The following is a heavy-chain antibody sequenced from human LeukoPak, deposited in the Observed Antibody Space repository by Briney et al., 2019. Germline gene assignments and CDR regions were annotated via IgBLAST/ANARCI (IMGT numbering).Heavy chain of an antibody. CDR1: GNTLRELP. D-gene: IGHD3-3*01. CDR3: ATRGSDFWSGFDY. CDR2: FDPENAEI. J-gene: IGHJ4*02. V-gene: IGHV1-24*01. Sequence: GASVKVSCKLSGNTLRELPIQWVRQAGGKGLEWMAGFDPENAEIVYAQKFQGRVTMTEDTSTNTAYMELTSLTSDDTVLYYCATRGSDFWSGFDYWGQGTQVTVSS.